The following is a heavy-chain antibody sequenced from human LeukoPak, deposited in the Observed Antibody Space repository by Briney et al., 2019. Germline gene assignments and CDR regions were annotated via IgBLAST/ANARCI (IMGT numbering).Heavy chain of an antibody. Sequence: GGSLRLSCAASGFTFSSYSMNWVRQAPGKGLEWVPSISSSSSYIYYADSVKGRFTISRDNAKNSLYLQMNSLRAEDTAVYYCARDLGGYSYGYGVFDYWGQGTLVTVSS. V-gene: IGHV3-21*01. D-gene: IGHD5-18*01. CDR3: ARDLGGYSYGYGVFDY. CDR1: GFTFSSYS. J-gene: IGHJ4*02. CDR2: ISSSSSYI.